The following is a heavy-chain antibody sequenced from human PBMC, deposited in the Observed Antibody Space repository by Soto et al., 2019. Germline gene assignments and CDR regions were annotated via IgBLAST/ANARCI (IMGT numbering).Heavy chain of an antibody. CDR1: GGSISSGDYY. Sequence: SETLSLTCTVSGGSISSGDYYWGWIRQPPGKGLEWIGYIYYSGSTYYNPSLKSRVTISVDTSKNQFSLKLSSVTAADTAVYYCARDQGGRYYDFWSGSWFDPWGQGTLVTVSS. CDR2: IYYSGST. CDR3: ARDQGGRYYDFWSGSWFDP. D-gene: IGHD3-3*01. V-gene: IGHV4-30-4*01. J-gene: IGHJ5*02.